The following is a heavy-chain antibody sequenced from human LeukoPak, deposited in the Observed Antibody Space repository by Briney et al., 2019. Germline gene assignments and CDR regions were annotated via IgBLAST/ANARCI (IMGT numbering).Heavy chain of an antibody. V-gene: IGHV1-18*01. D-gene: IGHD3-10*01. CDR2: ISAYNGNT. CDR3: ARPIRRFGELGLDY. CDR1: GYTFTSYG. Sequence: ASVKVSCKASGYTFTSYGISWVRQAPGQGLEWMGWISAYNGNTNYAQKLQGRVTMTTDTSTSTAYMELRSLRSDDTAVYYCARPIRRFGELGLDYWGQGTLVTVSS. J-gene: IGHJ4*02.